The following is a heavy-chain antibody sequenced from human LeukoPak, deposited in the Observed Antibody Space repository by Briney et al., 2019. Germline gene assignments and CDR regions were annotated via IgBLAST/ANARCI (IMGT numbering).Heavy chain of an antibody. Sequence: SVKVSCKASGGTFSSYAISWVRQAPGQGLEWMGGIIPIFGTANYAQKFQGRVTITADESTSTAYMELSSLRSEDTAVYYCTTDRWGFVAVAGKPFDYWGQGTLVTVSS. CDR2: IIPIFGTA. CDR3: TTDRWGFVAVAGKPFDY. D-gene: IGHD6-19*01. V-gene: IGHV1-69*13. CDR1: GGTFSSYA. J-gene: IGHJ4*02.